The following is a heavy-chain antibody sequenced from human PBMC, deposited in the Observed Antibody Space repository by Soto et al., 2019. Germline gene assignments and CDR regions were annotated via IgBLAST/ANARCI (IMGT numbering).Heavy chain of an antibody. Sequence: GASVKVSCKVSGYTLTELSMHWVRQAPGKGLEWMGGFDPEDGETIYAQKFQGRVTMTEDTSTDTAYMELSSLRSEDTAVYYCASRNCCGSSSSFDYWGQGTLVTVSS. J-gene: IGHJ4*02. CDR1: GYTLTELS. CDR3: ASRNCCGSSSSFDY. D-gene: IGHD1-26*01. CDR2: FDPEDGET. V-gene: IGHV1-24*01.